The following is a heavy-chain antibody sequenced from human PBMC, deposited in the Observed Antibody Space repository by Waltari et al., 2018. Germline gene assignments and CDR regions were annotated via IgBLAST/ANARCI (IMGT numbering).Heavy chain of an antibody. CDR1: GGSISSHY. J-gene: IGHJ5*02. Sequence: QVQLQESGPGLVKPSATLSLTCTVSGGSISSHYWRWIRQPPGKGLEWIGYIYYSGSTNYNPSLKSRVTISVDTSKNQFSLKLSSVTAADTAVYYCARVLRSSWYVNNWFDPWGQGTLVTVSS. D-gene: IGHD6-13*01. CDR3: ARVLRSSWYVNNWFDP. CDR2: IYYSGST. V-gene: IGHV4-59*11.